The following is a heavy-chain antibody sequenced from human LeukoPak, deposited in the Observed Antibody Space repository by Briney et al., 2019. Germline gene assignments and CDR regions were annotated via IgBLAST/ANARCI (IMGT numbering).Heavy chain of an antibody. D-gene: IGHD1-26*01. CDR2: IYYSGST. V-gene: IGHV4-39*01. CDR1: GGSISSSSYY. Sequence: SETLSLTCTVSGGSISSSSYYWGWIRQPPGKGLEWIGSIYYSGSTYYNLSLKSRVTISVDTSKNQFSLKLSSVTAADTAVYYCARRDYSYSGSYYPFDYWGQGTLVTVSS. J-gene: IGHJ4*02. CDR3: ARRDYSYSGSYYPFDY.